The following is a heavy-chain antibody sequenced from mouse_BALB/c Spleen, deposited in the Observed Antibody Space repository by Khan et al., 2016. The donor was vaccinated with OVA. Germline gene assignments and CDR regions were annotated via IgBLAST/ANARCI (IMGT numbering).Heavy chain of an antibody. Sequence: QMQLEESGAELVRPGTSVKVSCKASGYAFTNYLIEWVKQRPGQGLEWIGVINPGSGGTNYNEKFKGKATLTADKSSSTAYMQLSSLTSDVSAVYFCTGGGFGGFAYWGQGTLVTVSA. V-gene: IGHV1-54*01. D-gene: IGHD3-1*01. CDR3: TGGGFGGFAY. J-gene: IGHJ3*01. CDR1: GYAFTNYL. CDR2: INPGSGGT.